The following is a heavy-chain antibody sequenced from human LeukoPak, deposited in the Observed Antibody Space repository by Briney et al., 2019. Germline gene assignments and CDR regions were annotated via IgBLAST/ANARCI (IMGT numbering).Heavy chain of an antibody. J-gene: IGHJ4*02. Sequence: GGSLRLSCAASGFTVITNDMTWVRHAPGKGLEWVSVLYSDGNTKYADSVQGRFTISRDNSKNTLYLEMNSLSPDDTAVYYCARGVEPLAANTLAYWGQGTLVTVSS. CDR1: GFTVITND. V-gene: IGHV3-53*01. CDR2: LYSDGNT. CDR3: ARGVEPLAANTLAY. D-gene: IGHD1-14*01.